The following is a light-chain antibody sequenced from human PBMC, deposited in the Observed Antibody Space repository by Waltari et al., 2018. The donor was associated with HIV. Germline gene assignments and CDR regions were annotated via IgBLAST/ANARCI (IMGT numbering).Light chain of an antibody. J-gene: IGKJ4*01. Sequence: EAVMTQSPATLSVSPGETATLSCRASHGINNNLAWYQQKPGQAPSLRIFDTSARATGIPDRFSGSGSGTEFTLTISSLQSEDFAVYYCQQYDDWTVFGGGTKVDIK. CDR3: QQYDDWTV. V-gene: IGKV3-15*01. CDR1: HGINNN. CDR2: DTS.